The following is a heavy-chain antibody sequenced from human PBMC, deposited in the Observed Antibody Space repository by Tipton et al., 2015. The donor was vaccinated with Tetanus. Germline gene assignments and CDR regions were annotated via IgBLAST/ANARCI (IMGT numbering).Heavy chain of an antibody. J-gene: IGHJ4*02. CDR3: ARHLDMRLGQLSIGALAN. CDR1: GDPITSRTYY. D-gene: IGHD3-16*02. CDR2: ISFSETT. V-gene: IGHV4-39*01. Sequence: LRLSCTVTGDPITSRTYYWGWIRQPPGKSLEWIGTISFSETTFYNPSLESRVTMSVDTSKNQFSLKLTSVTAADTAVYYCARHLDMRLGQLSIGALANWGQGTLVTVSS.